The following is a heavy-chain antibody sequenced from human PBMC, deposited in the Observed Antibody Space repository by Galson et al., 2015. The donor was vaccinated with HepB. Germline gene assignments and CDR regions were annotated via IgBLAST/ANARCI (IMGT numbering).Heavy chain of an antibody. CDR3: AKDPRGDYPFGAFDI. CDR1: GFTFSTYG. J-gene: IGHJ3*02. D-gene: IGHD4-17*01. Sequence: SLRLSCAASGFTFSTYGMHWVRQAPGKGLEWVAVISYHGSNKYYGDSVKGRFTISRDNSKNTVYLQMNSLRAEDTAVYYCAKDPRGDYPFGAFDIWGQGTMVTVSS. V-gene: IGHV3-30*18. CDR2: ISYHGSNK.